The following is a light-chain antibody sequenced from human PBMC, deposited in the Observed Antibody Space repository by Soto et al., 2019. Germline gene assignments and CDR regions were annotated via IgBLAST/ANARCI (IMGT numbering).Light chain of an antibody. J-gene: IGKJ5*01. V-gene: IGKV3-20*01. CDR2: GAS. CDR3: QQYDDSIT. CDR1: QSVSSSY. Sequence: EIVLTQSPDTLSLSPGESATLSCRASQSVSSSYLAWCQQKPGRAPRLLIYGASNRATGIPDRFSGSGSGTDFTLTISRLEPEDFAVFYCQQYDDSITFGQGTRLEIE.